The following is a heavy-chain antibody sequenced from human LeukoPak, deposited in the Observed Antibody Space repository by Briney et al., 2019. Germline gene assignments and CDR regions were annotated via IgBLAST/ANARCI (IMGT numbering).Heavy chain of an antibody. CDR3: ARDRGTDGDYVDYYYGMDV. CDR1: GFTFSSYP. D-gene: IGHD4-17*01. V-gene: IGHV3-30-3*01. CDR2: ISYDGSNK. J-gene: IGHJ6*02. Sequence: GRSLRLSCADSGFTFSSYPMHWVRQAPGKGLEWVAVISYDGSNKYYADSVKGRFTISRDNSKNTLYLQTNSLRAEDTAVYYCARDRGTDGDYVDYYYGMDVWGQGTTVTVSS.